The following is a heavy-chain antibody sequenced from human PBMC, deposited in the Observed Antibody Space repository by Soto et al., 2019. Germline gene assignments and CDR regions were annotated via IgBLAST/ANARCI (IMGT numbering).Heavy chain of an antibody. CDR3: ARDGIAARPPYYFDY. J-gene: IGHJ4*02. Sequence: GGSLRLSCAASGFTFSSYSMNWVRQAPGKGLEWVSSISSSSSYIYYADSVKGRFTISRDNAKNSLYLQMNSLRAEDTAVYYCARDGIAARPPYYFDYWGQGTLVTVSS. CDR1: GFTFSSYS. V-gene: IGHV3-21*01. D-gene: IGHD6-6*01. CDR2: ISSSSSYI.